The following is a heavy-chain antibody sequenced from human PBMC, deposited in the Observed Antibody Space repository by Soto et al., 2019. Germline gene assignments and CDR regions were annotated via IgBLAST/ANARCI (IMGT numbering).Heavy chain of an antibody. Sequence: QVQLVQSGAEVKKPGASVKVSCKASGYTFTSYYMHWVRQAPGQGLEWMGIINPSGGSTSYAQKFQGRVTMTRDTSTSTVYMELSSLRSEDTAVYYCARVPAGAFTVTTSHTFDYWGQGTLVTVSS. CDR2: INPSGGST. D-gene: IGHD4-4*01. J-gene: IGHJ4*02. V-gene: IGHV1-46*03. CDR1: GYTFTSYY. CDR3: ARVPAGAFTVTTSHTFDY.